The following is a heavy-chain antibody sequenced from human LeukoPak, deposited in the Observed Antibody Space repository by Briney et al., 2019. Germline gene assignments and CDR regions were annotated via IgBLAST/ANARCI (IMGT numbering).Heavy chain of an antibody. J-gene: IGHJ6*02. CDR3: ARENYYDSSDYSEGMDV. CDR2: MYVSGTT. D-gene: IGHD3-22*01. V-gene: IGHV4-4*07. CDR1: GGPISDHY. Sequence: PSETLSLTCIVSGGPISDHYLSWIRQPAGKGLEWIGRMYVSGTTNYNPSLRSRVSMSMDTSKNQFSLRLRSVTAADTAVYYCARENYYDSSDYSEGMDVWGQGTTVTVS.